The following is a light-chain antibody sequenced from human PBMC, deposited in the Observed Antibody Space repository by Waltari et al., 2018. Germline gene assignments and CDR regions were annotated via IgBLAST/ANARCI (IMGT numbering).Light chain of an antibody. CDR3: HSRDTISTRV. Sequence: SSELTQDPAVSVALGQTVSITCQGDSLRRDYSSWYQQRPGQAPRLVLYGQDNRPSGIPDRFSGSTSGDTASLTITGAQAEDEADYYCHSRDTISTRVFGGGTRLTV. V-gene: IGLV3-19*01. J-gene: IGLJ3*02. CDR2: GQD. CDR1: SLRRDY.